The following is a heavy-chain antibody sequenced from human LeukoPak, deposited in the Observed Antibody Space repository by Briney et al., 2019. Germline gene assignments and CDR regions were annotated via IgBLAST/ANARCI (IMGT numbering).Heavy chain of an antibody. CDR3: ARDSTYYYDSGSSGPHYFDN. V-gene: IGHV3-30*01. D-gene: IGHD3-10*01. Sequence: GGSLRLSCAASGFTFSNYAMHWVRQAPGKGLEWVSLISSGGTYEYYADSVKGRFTISRDNSKNALYLQLNSLRAEDTAVYYCARDSTYYYDSGSSGPHYFDNWGQGTLVTVSS. CDR2: ISSGGTYE. CDR1: GFTFSNYA. J-gene: IGHJ4*02.